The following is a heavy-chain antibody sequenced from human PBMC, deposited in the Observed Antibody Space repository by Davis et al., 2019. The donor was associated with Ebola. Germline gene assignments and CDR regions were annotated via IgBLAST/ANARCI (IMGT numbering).Heavy chain of an antibody. J-gene: IGHJ4*02. CDR2: ISTKGETT. CDR3: ARSYHDILTGYYY. V-gene: IGHV3-64*04. Sequence: GGSLRLSCVASGLAFDDYAFHWVRQAPGKGLESVSRISTKGETTFYAESVKGRFTISRDNSKNTLYLQMNSLRAEDTAVYYCARSYHDILTGYYYWGQGTLVTVSS. D-gene: IGHD3-9*01. CDR1: GLAFDDYA.